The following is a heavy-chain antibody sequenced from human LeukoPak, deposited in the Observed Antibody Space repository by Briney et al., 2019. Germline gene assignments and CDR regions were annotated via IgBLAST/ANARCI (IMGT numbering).Heavy chain of an antibody. V-gene: IGHV4-30-4*01. CDR1: GGSISSGDYY. J-gene: IGHJ4*02. CDR2: IYYSGST. D-gene: IGHD5-24*01. CDR3: ASGYNRWLFDY. Sequence: SETLSLTGTVSGGSISSGDYYWSWIRQPPGKGREWIGYIYYSGSTYYNPSLKSRVTISVDTSKNQFSLKLSSVTAADTAVYYCASGYNRWLFDYWGQGTLVTVSS.